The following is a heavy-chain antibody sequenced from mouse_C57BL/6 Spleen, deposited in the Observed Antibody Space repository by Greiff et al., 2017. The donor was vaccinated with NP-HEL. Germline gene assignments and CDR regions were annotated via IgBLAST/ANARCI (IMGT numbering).Heavy chain of an antibody. Sequence: VQLQQSGAELARPGASVKMSCKASGYTFTSYTMHWVKQRPGQGLEWIGYINPSSGYTKYNQKFKDKATLTADKSSSTAYMQLSSLTSEDSAVYYCAREGDYDYFDYWGQGTTLTVSS. CDR2: INPSSGYT. CDR3: AREGDYDYFDY. D-gene: IGHD2-4*01. CDR1: GYTFTSYT. J-gene: IGHJ2*01. V-gene: IGHV1-4*01.